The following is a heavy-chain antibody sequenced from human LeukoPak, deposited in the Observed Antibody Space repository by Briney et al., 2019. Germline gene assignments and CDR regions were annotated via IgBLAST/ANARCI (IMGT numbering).Heavy chain of an antibody. D-gene: IGHD3-22*01. CDR3: ARVPAIYYDSSGYYFDY. Sequence: PSDTLSLTCAVYGGSFSGYYWSWIRQPPGKGLEWIGEINHSGSTNYNPSLKSRVTISVDTSKNQFSLKLSSVTAADTAVYYCARVPAIYYDSSGYYFDYWGQGTLVTVSS. J-gene: IGHJ4*02. V-gene: IGHV4-34*01. CDR2: INHSGST. CDR1: GGSFSGYY.